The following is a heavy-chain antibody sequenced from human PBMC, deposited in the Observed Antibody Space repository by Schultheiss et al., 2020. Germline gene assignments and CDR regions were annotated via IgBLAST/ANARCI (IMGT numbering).Heavy chain of an antibody. V-gene: IGHV2-5*01. CDR1: GFSLSTSEEA. Sequence: SGPTLVKPTQTLTLTCTFSGFSLSTSEEAVGWIRQPPGKALEWLALIYWHDEKRYSPSLKSRLTITKDTSKNQVVLTMTNMDPVDTATYYCALRRGGYFDFWGQGTLVTVSS. CDR2: IYWHDEK. D-gene: IGHD3-16*01. J-gene: IGHJ4*02. CDR3: ALRRGGYFDF.